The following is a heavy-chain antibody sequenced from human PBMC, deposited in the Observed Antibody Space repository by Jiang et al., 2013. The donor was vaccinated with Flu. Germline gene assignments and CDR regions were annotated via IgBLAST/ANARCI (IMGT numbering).Heavy chain of an antibody. CDR1: GGSISSYY. V-gene: IGHV4-59*01. CDR2: IYYSGST. J-gene: IGHJ4*02. Sequence: ETLSLTCTVSGGSISSYYWSWIRQPPGKGLEWIGDIYYSGSTNYNPSLKSRLTISVDTSKNQFSLKLTSVTAADTAVYYCARANYFDYWGQGTLVTVSS. CDR3: ARANYFDY.